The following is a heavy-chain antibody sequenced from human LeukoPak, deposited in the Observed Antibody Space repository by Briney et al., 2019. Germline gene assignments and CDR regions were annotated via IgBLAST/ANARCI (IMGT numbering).Heavy chain of an antibody. CDR3: ARNTHSGSPTLNWFDP. Sequence: ASVKVSCKASGHTFTSYGISWVRQAPGQGLEWMGWISAYNGNTNYAQKLQGRVTMTTDTSTSTAYMELRNLRSDDTAVYYCARNTHSGSPTLNWFDPWGQGTLVTVSS. CDR1: GHTFTSYG. CDR2: ISAYNGNT. V-gene: IGHV1-18*01. J-gene: IGHJ5*02. D-gene: IGHD1-26*01.